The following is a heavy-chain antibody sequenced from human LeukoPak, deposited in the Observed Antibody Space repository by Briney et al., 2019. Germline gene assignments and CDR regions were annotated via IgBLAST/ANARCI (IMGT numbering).Heavy chain of an antibody. CDR2: IKTDGSET. D-gene: IGHD2-8*01. Sequence: GGSLRLSCVASGFTFGRNWMSWVRQAPVKGLEWVANIKTDGSETHYVDSVKGGFTISRDNAKNSLYLQMMSLRAEDTAVYYCGRIGVYGDTFDIWGQGTLVTVSS. V-gene: IGHV3-7*03. J-gene: IGHJ3*02. CDR1: GFTFGRNW. CDR3: GRIGVYGDTFDI.